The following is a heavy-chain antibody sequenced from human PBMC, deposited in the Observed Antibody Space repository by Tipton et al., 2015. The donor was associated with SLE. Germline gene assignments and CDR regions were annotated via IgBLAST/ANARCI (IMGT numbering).Heavy chain of an antibody. D-gene: IGHD1-26*01. J-gene: IGHJ6*03. CDR3: ARDSKGATSYYYYLYMDV. Sequence: SLRLSCAASGFTFSSYSMXXVRQAPGKGLEWVSSISSSSSYIYYADSVKGRFTISRDNAKNSLYLQMNSLRAEDTAVYYCARDSKGATSYYYYLYMDVWCKGTTGAVSS. CDR1: GFTFSSYS. CDR2: ISSSSSYI. V-gene: IGHV3-21*01.